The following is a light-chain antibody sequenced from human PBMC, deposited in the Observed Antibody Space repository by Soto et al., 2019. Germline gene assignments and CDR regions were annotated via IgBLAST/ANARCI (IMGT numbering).Light chain of an antibody. J-gene: IGLJ7*01. V-gene: IGLV2-11*01. CDR2: DVT. Sequence: QSALTQPRSLSGSPGQSVTISCTGTSSDVGGYNYVSWYQQHPGKSPKLLIYDVTKRPPGVPDHFSGSKSGKTASLAISGLQADDEADYCCSSYSGAYTWVFGGGTQLTL. CDR1: SSDVGGYNY. CDR3: SSYSGAYTWV.